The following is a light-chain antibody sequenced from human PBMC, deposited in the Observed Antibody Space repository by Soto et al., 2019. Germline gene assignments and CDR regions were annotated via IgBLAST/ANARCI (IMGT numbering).Light chain of an antibody. Sequence: DFQMTQSPSSLSASVGDRVTITCQASQDISDFLNWYQQKPGKAPKLLIYKASGLESGVPSRFSGSGSGTEFTLTISSLQPDDFATYYCQQYNSYSPWTFGQGTKVDI. J-gene: IGKJ1*01. CDR3: QQYNSYSPWT. V-gene: IGKV1-5*03. CDR2: KAS. CDR1: QDISDF.